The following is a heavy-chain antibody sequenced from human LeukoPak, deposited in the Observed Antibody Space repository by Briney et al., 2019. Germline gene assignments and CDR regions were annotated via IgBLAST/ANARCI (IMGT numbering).Heavy chain of an antibody. Sequence: SETLSLTFTVSGGSISSSSYYWGWIRQPPGKGLEWIGSIYYSGSTYYNPSLESRVTISVDTSKNQFSLKLSSVTAADTAVYYCARGDYYDSWELDHWGQGTLVTVSS. CDR2: IYYSGST. V-gene: IGHV4-39*07. CDR3: ARGDYYDSWELDH. J-gene: IGHJ4*02. D-gene: IGHD3-22*01. CDR1: GGSISSSSYY.